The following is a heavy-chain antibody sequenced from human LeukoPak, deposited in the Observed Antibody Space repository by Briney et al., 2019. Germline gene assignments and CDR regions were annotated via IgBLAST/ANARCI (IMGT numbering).Heavy chain of an antibody. V-gene: IGHV4-34*01. J-gene: IGHJ4*01. Sequence: PSETLSLTCAVYGGSFSGYYSSWIRQPPGKGLGWIGAINQSGSINYNPSLKKGLTISVDTSKHQFSLKLSSVTAADTAVYYCARGRWIAVAGPPAYYFDYWGQGTLVTVSS. CDR3: ARGRWIAVAGPPAYYFDY. CDR1: GGSFSGYY. CDR2: INQSGSI. D-gene: IGHD6-19*01.